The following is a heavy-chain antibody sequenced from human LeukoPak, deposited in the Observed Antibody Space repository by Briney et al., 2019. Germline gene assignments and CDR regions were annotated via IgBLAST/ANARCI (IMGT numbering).Heavy chain of an antibody. J-gene: IGHJ4*02. CDR3: ARGKRSSWYPYFDY. D-gene: IGHD6-13*01. CDR2: IYHSGST. V-gene: IGHV4-4*02. Sequence: SGTLSLTCAVSGGSINSSNWWSWVRQPPGKGLEWIGEIYHSGSTNYNPSLKSRVTISVDKSKDQFSLKLSSVTAADTAVYYCARGKRSSWYPYFDYWGQGSLVTVSS. CDR1: GGSINSSNW.